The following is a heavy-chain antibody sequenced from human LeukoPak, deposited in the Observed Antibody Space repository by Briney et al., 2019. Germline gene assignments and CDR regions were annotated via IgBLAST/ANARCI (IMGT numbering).Heavy chain of an antibody. Sequence: GGTLRLSCAASGFTFSSYGMSWVRQAPGKGLEWVSAISGSGGSTYYADFVKGRFTISRDNSKNTLYLQMNSLRAEDTAVYYCVRSGTVTTLGTFDYWGQGTLVTVSS. CDR1: GFTFSSYG. J-gene: IGHJ4*02. CDR2: ISGSGGST. D-gene: IGHD4-17*01. V-gene: IGHV3-23*01. CDR3: VRSGTVTTLGTFDY.